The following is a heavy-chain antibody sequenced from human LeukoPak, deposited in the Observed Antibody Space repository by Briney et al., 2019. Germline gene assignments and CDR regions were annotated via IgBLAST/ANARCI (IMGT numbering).Heavy chain of an antibody. J-gene: IGHJ6*04. V-gene: IGHV3-30-3*01. CDR1: GFTFRSHA. CDR2: ISYDGSNK. D-gene: IGHD1-14*01. Sequence: GGSLRLSCAASGFTFRSHAMHWVRQAPGKGLEWVAVISYDGSNKYYADSVKGRFTISRDNSKNTLYLQMNSLRPEDTAVYYCAITGQGEHYYYYYYGMDVWGKGTTVTVSS. CDR3: AITGQGEHYYYYYYGMDV.